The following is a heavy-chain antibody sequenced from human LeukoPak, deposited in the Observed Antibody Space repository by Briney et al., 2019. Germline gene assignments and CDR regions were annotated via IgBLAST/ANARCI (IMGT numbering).Heavy chain of an antibody. CDR1: GFTFSSYW. Sequence: LAGGSLRLSCAAPGFTFSSYWMSWVRQAPGKGLEWVANIKQDGSEKYYVDSVKGRFTISRDNAKNSLYLQMNSLRAEDTAVYYCARYCSSTSCYSDWFDPWGQGTLVTVSS. CDR2: IKQDGSEK. CDR3: ARYCSSTSCYSDWFDP. J-gene: IGHJ5*02. D-gene: IGHD2-2*01. V-gene: IGHV3-7*03.